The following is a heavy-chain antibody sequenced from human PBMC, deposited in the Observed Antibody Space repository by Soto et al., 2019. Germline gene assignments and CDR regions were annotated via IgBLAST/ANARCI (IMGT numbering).Heavy chain of an antibody. V-gene: IGHV3-48*01. CDR2: ISSSSSTI. CDR3: ARGENDILTGYLNWFDP. CDR1: GFTFSSYS. D-gene: IGHD3-9*01. Sequence: QPGGSLRLSCAASGFTFSSYSMNWVRQAPGKGLEWVSFISSSSSTIFYADSVKGRFTISRDNAKNSLYLQMNSLRAEDTAMYYCARGENDILTGYLNWFDPWGQGTLVTVSS. J-gene: IGHJ5*02.